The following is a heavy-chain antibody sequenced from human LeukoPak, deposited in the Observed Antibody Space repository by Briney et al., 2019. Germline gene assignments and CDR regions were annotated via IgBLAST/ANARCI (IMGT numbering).Heavy chain of an antibody. CDR1: GFTFNNYP. CDR3: AKAFQPGIAVAGTVRFDY. D-gene: IGHD6-19*01. J-gene: IGHJ4*02. V-gene: IGHV3-23*01. CDR2: ISGGGDKT. Sequence: PGGSLRLSCVASGFTFNNYPMAWVRQAPGKGPEWVSAISGGGDKTIYTDSARGRFTISRDNSKNTCSLQMNSLRAEDTAVYYCAKAFQPGIAVAGTVRFDYWGQGTLVTVSS.